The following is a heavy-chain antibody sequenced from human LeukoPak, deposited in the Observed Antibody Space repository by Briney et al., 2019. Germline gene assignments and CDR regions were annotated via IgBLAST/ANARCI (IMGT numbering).Heavy chain of an antibody. Sequence: GGSLRLSCAASGFTLSRYWMSWVRQAPGKGLEWVANIKEDGSEKYYVDSVKGRFTISRDNAKNSLYLQMNSLRAEDTAEYYCARDLAADYWGQGTLVTVSS. V-gene: IGHV3-7*01. CDR1: GFTLSRYW. CDR3: ARDLAADY. J-gene: IGHJ4*02. D-gene: IGHD6-25*01. CDR2: IKEDGSEK.